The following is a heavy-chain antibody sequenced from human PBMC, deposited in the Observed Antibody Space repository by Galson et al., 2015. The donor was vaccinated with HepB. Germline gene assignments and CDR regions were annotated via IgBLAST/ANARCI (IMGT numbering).Heavy chain of an antibody. V-gene: IGHV3-21*01. D-gene: IGHD3-22*01. CDR1: GFTFSSYS. J-gene: IGHJ6*02. CDR2: ISSSSSYI. Sequence: SLRLSCAASGFTFSSYSMNWVRQAPGKGLEWVSSISSSSSYIYYADSVKGRFTISRDNAKISLYLQMNSLRAEDTAVYYCARDYYDSSGYYYVVYGMDVWGQGTTVTVSS. CDR3: ARDYYDSSGYYYVVYGMDV.